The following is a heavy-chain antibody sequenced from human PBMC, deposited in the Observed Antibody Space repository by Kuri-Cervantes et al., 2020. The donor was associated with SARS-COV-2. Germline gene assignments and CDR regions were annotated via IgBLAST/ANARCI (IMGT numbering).Heavy chain of an antibody. CDR2: ISYDGSNK. CDR1: GFTFSSYA. V-gene: IGHV3-30-3*01. D-gene: IGHD1-26*01. J-gene: IGHJ3*02. Sequence: GGSLRLSCAASGFTFSSYAMHWVRQAPGKGLEWVAVISYDGSNKYYADSVKGRFTISRDNSKNTLYLQMNSLRAEDTAVYYCARSYSGSYFDAFDIWGQGTMVTVSS. CDR3: ARSYSGSYFDAFDI.